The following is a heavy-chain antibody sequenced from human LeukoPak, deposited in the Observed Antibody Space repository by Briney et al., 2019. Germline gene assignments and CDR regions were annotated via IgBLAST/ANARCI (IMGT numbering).Heavy chain of an antibody. CDR1: A. CDR2: ISWNSGSI. J-gene: IGHJ4*02. CDR3: AKDRTTVTFYYFDY. Sequence: AMHWVRQAPGKGLEWVSGISWNSGSIGYADSVKGRFTISRDNAKNSLYLQMNSLRAEDTALYYCAKDRTTVTFYYFDYWGQGTLVTVSS. D-gene: IGHD4-17*01. V-gene: IGHV3-9*01.